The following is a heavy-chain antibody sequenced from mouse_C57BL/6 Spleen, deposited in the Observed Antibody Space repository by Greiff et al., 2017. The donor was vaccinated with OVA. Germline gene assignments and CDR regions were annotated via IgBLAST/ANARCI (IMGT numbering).Heavy chain of an antibody. CDR1: GFNIKDDY. CDR2: INPENGDT. J-gene: IGHJ2*01. Sequence: VQLQQSGAELVRPGASVKLSCTASGFNIKDDYMHWVKQRPEQGLEWIGWINPENGDTEYASKFQGKATITADTSSNTAYLQLSSLTSEDTAVYYCTTWDYDSCDDWGQGTTLTVSS. D-gene: IGHD2-4*01. V-gene: IGHV14-4*01. CDR3: TTWDYDSCDD.